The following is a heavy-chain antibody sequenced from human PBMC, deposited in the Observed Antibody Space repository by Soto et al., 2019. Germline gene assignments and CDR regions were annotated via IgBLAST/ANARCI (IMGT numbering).Heavy chain of an antibody. CDR2: ISGSGGST. CDR1: GFTFSSYA. CDR3: AKDGGRYGGDCSAYYYYMDV. D-gene: IGHD2-21*01. J-gene: IGHJ6*03. V-gene: IGHV3-23*01. Sequence: GGSLRLSCAASGFTFSSYAMSWVRQAPGKGLEWVSAISGSGGSTYYADSVKGRFTISRDNSKNTLYLQMNSLRAEDTAVYYCAKDGGRYGGDCSAYYYYMDVWGKGTTVTVSS.